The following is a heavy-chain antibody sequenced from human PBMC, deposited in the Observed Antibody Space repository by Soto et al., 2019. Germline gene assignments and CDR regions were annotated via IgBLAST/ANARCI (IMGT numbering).Heavy chain of an antibody. CDR2: ISHGGTT. CDR1: GDSISTTNYY. J-gene: IGHJ4*02. V-gene: IGHV4-31*03. CDR3: ARGTGWHFFDY. Sequence: QILLQESGPGLVKPSQTLSLTCSVSGDSISTTNYYWTWIRQHPGKGLEWIGYISHGGTTFFNPSLKSRVTISEDTSKNQFSLSLTSVSAADTAVYYCARGTGWHFFDYWGQGTPVTVSA. D-gene: IGHD1-1*01.